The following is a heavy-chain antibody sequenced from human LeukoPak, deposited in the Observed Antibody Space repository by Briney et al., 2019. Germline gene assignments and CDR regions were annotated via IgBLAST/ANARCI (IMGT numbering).Heavy chain of an antibody. CDR2: ISSSGSPI. J-gene: IGHJ5*02. V-gene: IGHV3-11*04. Sequence: GGSLRLSCAASGFVFSDYYMSWIRRAPGKGLEWVSYISSSGSPIYYAESVKGRFTISRDNAKNSLYLQMNSLRTEDTAVYYCARDPRLRLKRSGWFDPWGQGTLVTVPS. CDR1: GFVFSDYY. D-gene: IGHD4-17*01. CDR3: ARDPRLRLKRSGWFDP.